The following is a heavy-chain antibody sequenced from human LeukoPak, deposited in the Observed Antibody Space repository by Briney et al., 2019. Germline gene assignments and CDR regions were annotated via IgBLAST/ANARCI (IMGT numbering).Heavy chain of an antibody. CDR2: IYHTGST. Sequence: PSETLSLTCSVSGASIRSYYWSWIRQPPEKGLEWIGYIYHTGSTNYSPSLNSRVTMSVDTSKNEFSLKLSSVTAADTAVYHCARQSRLVIFGVANHWFDPWSQGTLVTVSS. J-gene: IGHJ5*02. D-gene: IGHD3-3*01. CDR1: GASIRSYY. V-gene: IGHV4-59*08. CDR3: ARQSRLVIFGVANHWFDP.